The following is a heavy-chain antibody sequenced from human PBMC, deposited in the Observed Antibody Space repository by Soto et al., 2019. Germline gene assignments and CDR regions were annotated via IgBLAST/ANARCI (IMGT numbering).Heavy chain of an antibody. CDR1: GYTFTSYG. Sequence: ASVKVSCKASGYTFTSYGISWVRQAPGQGLEWKGWISAYNGNTNYAQKLQGRVTMTTDTSTSTAYMELRSLRSDDTAVYYCAREDARAGYYYMDVWGKGTTVTVSS. J-gene: IGHJ6*03. D-gene: IGHD6-19*01. CDR2: ISAYNGNT. V-gene: IGHV1-18*01. CDR3: AREDARAGYYYMDV.